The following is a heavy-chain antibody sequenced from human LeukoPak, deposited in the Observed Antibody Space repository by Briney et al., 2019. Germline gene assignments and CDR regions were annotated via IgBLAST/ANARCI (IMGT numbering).Heavy chain of an antibody. D-gene: IGHD4-17*01. CDR1: GFTFSSHG. J-gene: IGHJ4*02. CDR2: ISSSGGNT. Sequence: GGTLRLSCAASGFTFSSHGMSWVRQAPGKGLEWVSSISSSGGNTYYADSVKGRFTISRDNSKNTLYLQMNSLRAEDTAVYYCAKDWESTVTPADYWGQGTLVTVSS. V-gene: IGHV3-23*01. CDR3: AKDWESTVTPADY.